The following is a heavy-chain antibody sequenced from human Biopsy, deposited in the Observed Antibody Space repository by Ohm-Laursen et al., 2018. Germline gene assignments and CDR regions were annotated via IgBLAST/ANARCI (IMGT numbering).Heavy chain of an antibody. CDR3: ARDRGFYSDGTVPGYFDL. Sequence: SETLSLTCTVSGDSISSYYWSWIRQPPGKGLEWIGYVYYTGSTDYNPSLQSRATISVDTSKNHFSLRLRSVTPADTAIYYCARDRGFYSDGTVPGYFDLWGRGTLVTVSS. V-gene: IGHV4-59*01. J-gene: IGHJ2*01. CDR1: GDSISSYY. D-gene: IGHD3-22*01. CDR2: VYYTGST.